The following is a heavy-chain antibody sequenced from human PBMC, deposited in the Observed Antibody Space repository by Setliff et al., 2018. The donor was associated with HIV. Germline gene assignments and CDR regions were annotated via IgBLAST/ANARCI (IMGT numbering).Heavy chain of an antibody. J-gene: IGHJ4*02. CDR1: GGSITNHY. CDR3: TRARFTDVWSLYYFDS. CDR2: LYPSGNT. V-gene: IGHV4-4*07. D-gene: IGHD2-8*02. Sequence: SETLSLTCSVSGGSITNHYWSWVRQPPGKALEWIGLLYPSGNTNYNPSLESRLTISADRPNSQLSLKLTAVTAADAAVYYCTRARFTDVWSLYYFDSWGQGVQVTVSS.